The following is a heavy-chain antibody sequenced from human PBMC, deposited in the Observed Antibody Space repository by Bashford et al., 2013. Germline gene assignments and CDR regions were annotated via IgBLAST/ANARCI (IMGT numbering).Heavy chain of an antibody. Sequence: VRQAPGKGLEWVAVISYDGSNKYYADSVKGRFTISRDNSKNTLYLQMNSLRAEDTAVYYCARDGFDYDFWSGPFDYWGQGTLVTVSS. J-gene: IGHJ4*02. CDR3: ARDGFDYDFWSGPFDY. V-gene: IGHV3-30*01. D-gene: IGHD3-3*01. CDR2: ISYDGSNK.